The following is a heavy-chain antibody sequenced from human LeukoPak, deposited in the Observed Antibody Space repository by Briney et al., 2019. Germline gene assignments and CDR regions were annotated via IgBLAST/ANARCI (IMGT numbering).Heavy chain of an antibody. CDR1: GFTFSSYG. CDR3: AKGEDGYTTFDY. Sequence: AGGSLRLSCAASGFTFSSYGMSWVRQAPGKGLEWVSGISPSGGSTFYPDSVKGRFAISRDNSKNTLYLQMNTLRAEDTAVFYCAKGEDGYTTFDYWGQGTLVTVSS. CDR2: ISPSGGST. D-gene: IGHD5-24*01. J-gene: IGHJ4*02. V-gene: IGHV3-23*01.